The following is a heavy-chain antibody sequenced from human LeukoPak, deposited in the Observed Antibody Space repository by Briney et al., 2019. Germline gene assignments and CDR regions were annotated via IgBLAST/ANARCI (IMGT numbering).Heavy chain of an antibody. D-gene: IGHD5-18*01. CDR2: INPNSGGT. V-gene: IGHV1-2*02. CDR1: GYTFTGYY. CDR3: ARVVQLWSMGYYYYYMDV. Sequence: ASVTVSCKASGYTFTGYYMHWVRQAPGQGLEWMGWINPNSGGTNYAQKFQGRVTMTRDTSISTAYMELSRLRSDDTAVYYCARVVQLWSMGYYYYYMDVWGKGTTVTISS. J-gene: IGHJ6*03.